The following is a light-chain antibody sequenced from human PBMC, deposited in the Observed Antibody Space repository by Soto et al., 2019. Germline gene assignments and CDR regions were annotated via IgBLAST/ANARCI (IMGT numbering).Light chain of an antibody. CDR2: KAS. J-gene: IGKJ1*01. CDR3: QQYYSYPPT. CDR1: QTISSW. Sequence: DIQMTQSPSTLSGSVGDRVTITCRASQTISSWLAWYQQKPGKAPKLLIYKASTLKSGVPSRFSGSGSGTDFTLTFSCLQSEDFATYYCQQYYSYPPTFGQGTKVDIK. V-gene: IGKV1-5*03.